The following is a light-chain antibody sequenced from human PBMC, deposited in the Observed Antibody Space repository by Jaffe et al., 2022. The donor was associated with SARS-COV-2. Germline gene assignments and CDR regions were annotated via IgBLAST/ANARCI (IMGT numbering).Light chain of an antibody. Sequence: QSALTQPRSVSGSPGQSVTISCTGTSSDVGGYDLVSWYQQCPGKLPKLIIYDVTKRPSGVPDRFSGSKSGNTASLTISGLQAEDDADYYCCSPCAGSYKLAFGGGTRLTVL. CDR1: SSDVGGYDL. J-gene: IGLJ2*01. CDR3: CSPCAGSYKLA. CDR2: DVT. V-gene: IGLV2-11*01.